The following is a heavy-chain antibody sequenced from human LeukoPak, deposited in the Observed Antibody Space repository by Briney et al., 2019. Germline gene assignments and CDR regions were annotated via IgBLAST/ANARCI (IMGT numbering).Heavy chain of an antibody. CDR1: GGSISSSSYY. CDR2: IYYSGST. V-gene: IGHV4-39*07. D-gene: IGHD6-6*01. CDR3: ARSINWFDP. J-gene: IGHJ5*02. Sequence: SETLSLTCSVSGGSISSSSYYWGWIRQPPGKGLEWIGSIYYSGSTYYNPSLKSRVTISVDTSKNQFSLKLSSVTAADTAVYYCARSINWFDPWGQGTLVTVSS.